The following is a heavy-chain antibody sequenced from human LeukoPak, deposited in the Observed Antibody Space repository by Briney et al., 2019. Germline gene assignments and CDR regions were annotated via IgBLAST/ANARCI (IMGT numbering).Heavy chain of an antibody. J-gene: IGHJ5*02. Sequence: PSETLSLTCTVSGGSISSSSYYWGWIRQPPGKGLEWIGSIYYSGSTYYNPSLKSRVTISVDTSKNQFSLKLSSVTAADTAVYYCARGRGYSGYVANWFDPWGQGTLVTVSS. CDR1: GGSISSSSYY. CDR3: ARGRGYSGYVANWFDP. D-gene: IGHD5-12*01. CDR2: IYYSGST. V-gene: IGHV4-39*07.